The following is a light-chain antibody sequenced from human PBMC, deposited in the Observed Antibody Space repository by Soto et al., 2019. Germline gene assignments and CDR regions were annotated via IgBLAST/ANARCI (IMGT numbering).Light chain of an antibody. CDR1: QSVRSD. V-gene: IGKV3-15*01. Sequence: EIVVTQSPATLSVSPGERATLSCRASQSVRSDLAWYQQKPGQAPRLLIYGASTRATGTPARFSGSGSGTEFTLTITSLQSEDFAVYYCQQYDNWPRWTFGQGTKVDIK. J-gene: IGKJ1*01. CDR2: GAS. CDR3: QQYDNWPRWT.